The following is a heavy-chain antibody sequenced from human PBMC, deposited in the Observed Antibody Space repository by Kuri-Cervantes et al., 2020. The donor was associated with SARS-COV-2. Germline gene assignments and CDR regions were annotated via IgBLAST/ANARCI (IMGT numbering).Heavy chain of an antibody. Sequence: GESLKISCAASGFTFSSYEMNWVRQAPGKGLEWVSYISSSGSTIYYADSVKGRFTISRDNAKNSLYLQMNSLRAEDTAVHYCAIIGTLYNFDAFDIWGQGTMVTVSS. CDR1: GFTFSSYE. V-gene: IGHV3-48*03. J-gene: IGHJ3*02. D-gene: IGHD1-1*01. CDR2: ISSSGSTI. CDR3: AIIGTLYNFDAFDI.